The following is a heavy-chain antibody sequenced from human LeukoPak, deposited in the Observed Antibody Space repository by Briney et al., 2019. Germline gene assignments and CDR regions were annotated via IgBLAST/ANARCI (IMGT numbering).Heavy chain of an antibody. J-gene: IGHJ4*02. CDR2: SSGSGDET. Sequence: GGSLRLSCAASGFIFSRFAMNWVRQAPEKGPEWVSGSSGSGDETYYADSVQGRFTISRDNSENTIHLQMNSLRVEDTALYFCVKRSRDGYNSPLDNWGQGTLVTVSS. D-gene: IGHD5-24*01. CDR1: GFIFSRFA. V-gene: IGHV3-23*01. CDR3: VKRSRDGYNSPLDN.